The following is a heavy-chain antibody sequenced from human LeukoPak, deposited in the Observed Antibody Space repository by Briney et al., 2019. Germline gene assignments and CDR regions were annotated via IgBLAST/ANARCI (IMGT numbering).Heavy chain of an antibody. J-gene: IGHJ4*02. Sequence: GGSLRLSCAASGFTFDDYATHWVRQAPGKGLEWVSLISGDGGSTYYADSVKGRFTISRDNSKNSLYLQMNSLRTEDTALYYCAKVLGYYDSSGYYQEGGFDYWGQGTLVTVSS. CDR3: AKVLGYYDSSGYYQEGGFDY. D-gene: IGHD3-22*01. V-gene: IGHV3-43*02. CDR1: GFTFDDYA. CDR2: ISGDGGST.